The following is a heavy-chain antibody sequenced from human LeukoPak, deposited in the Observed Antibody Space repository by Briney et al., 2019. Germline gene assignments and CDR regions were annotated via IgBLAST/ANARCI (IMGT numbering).Heavy chain of an antibody. CDR1: GFTFSSYE. CDR3: ARLGERYDILTDHGTDV. V-gene: IGHV3-48*03. D-gene: IGHD3-9*01. Sequence: GGSLRLSCAASGFTFSSYEMSWVRQDPGKGLEWVSYTGSSGSTIYYADSVKGRFTISRDNAENSLYLQMNSLRDDATAVSYCARLGERYDILTDHGTDVWGQGTTVTVSS. CDR2: TGSSGSTI. J-gene: IGHJ6*02.